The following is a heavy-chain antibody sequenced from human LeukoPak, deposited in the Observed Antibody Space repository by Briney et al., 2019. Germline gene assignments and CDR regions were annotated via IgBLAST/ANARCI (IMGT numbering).Heavy chain of an antibody. CDR3: AREYYDILTGYRNWFDP. CDR1: GGSISSYY. CDR2: IYYSGTT. V-gene: IGHV4-59*01. D-gene: IGHD3-9*01. Sequence: SETLSLTCTVSGGSISSYYWNWIRQPPGKGLEWIGYIYYSGTTNYNPSLKSRVSMSVDTSKNQFPLKLSSVTAADTAVYYCAREYYDILTGYRNWFDPWGQGTLVTVSS. J-gene: IGHJ5*02.